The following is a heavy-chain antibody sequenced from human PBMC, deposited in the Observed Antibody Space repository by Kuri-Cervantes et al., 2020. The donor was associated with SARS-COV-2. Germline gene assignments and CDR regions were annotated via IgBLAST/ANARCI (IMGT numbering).Heavy chain of an antibody. D-gene: IGHD4-23*01. CDR3: ARDLGGSNYGGGDY. CDR2: INHSGST. V-gene: IGHV4-34*01. Sequence: SQTLLLTCAVYGGSFSGYYWSWIRQPPGKGLEWIGEINHSGSTNYNPSLKSRVTISVDTSKNQFSLKLSSVTAADTAVYYCARDLGGSNYGGGDYWGQGTLVTVSS. CDR1: GGSFSGYY. J-gene: IGHJ4*02.